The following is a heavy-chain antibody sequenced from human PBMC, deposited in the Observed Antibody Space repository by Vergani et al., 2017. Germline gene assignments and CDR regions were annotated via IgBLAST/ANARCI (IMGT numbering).Heavy chain of an antibody. CDR1: GFTFDDYA. CDR3: AKDCHDYGDSYICFDP. CDR2: ISWNSGSI. J-gene: IGHJ5*02. V-gene: IGHV3-9*01. Sequence: EVQLVESGGGLVQPGRSLRLSCAASGFTFDDYAMHWVRQAPGKGLEWVSGISWNSGSIGYADSVKGRFTIYRDNAKNSLYLQMNSLRAEDTALYYCAKDCHDYGDSYICFDPWGQGTLVTVSS. D-gene: IGHD4-17*01.